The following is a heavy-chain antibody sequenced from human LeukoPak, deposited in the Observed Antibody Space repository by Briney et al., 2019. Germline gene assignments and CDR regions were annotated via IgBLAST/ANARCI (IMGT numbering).Heavy chain of an antibody. CDR1: GGSISSHY. CDR3: ARHGYDTGNFQAHFDY. V-gene: IGHV4-59*08. J-gene: IGHJ4*02. D-gene: IGHD3-9*01. CDR2: INYSGRT. Sequence: SETLSLTCTVSGGSISSHYWSWIRQPRGKGLQWIGYINYSGRTNYNPSLTSRVTVSVDTSKNQFSLKLSSVTAADTAVYYCARHGYDTGNFQAHFDYWGQGILVTVSS.